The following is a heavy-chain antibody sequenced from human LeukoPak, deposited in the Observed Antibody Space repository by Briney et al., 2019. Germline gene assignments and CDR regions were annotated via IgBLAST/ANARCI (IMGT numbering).Heavy chain of an antibody. V-gene: IGHV3-30*02. CDR2: IRYDGSNK. Sequence: GGSLRLSCAASGFTFSSYGTHWVRQAPGKGLEWVAFIRYDGSNKYYADSVKGRFTISRDNSKNTLYLQMNSLRAEDTAVYYCAKDTRGYSYGLLDYWGQGTLVTVSS. D-gene: IGHD5-18*01. J-gene: IGHJ4*02. CDR3: AKDTRGYSYGLLDY. CDR1: GFTFSSYG.